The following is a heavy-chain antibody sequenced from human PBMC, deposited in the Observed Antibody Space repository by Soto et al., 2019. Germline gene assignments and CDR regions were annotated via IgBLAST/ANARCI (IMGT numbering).Heavy chain of an antibody. D-gene: IGHD6-13*01. V-gene: IGHV3-33*01. Sequence: GGPLRLSCAASGFTFSSYGMHWVRQAPGKGLEWVAVIWYDGSNKYYADSVKGRFTISRDNSKNTLYLQMNSLRAEDTAVYYCARRYSSSEYYYYYMDVWGKGTTVTVSS. CDR3: ARRYSSSEYYYYYMDV. J-gene: IGHJ6*03. CDR1: GFTFSSYG. CDR2: IWYDGSNK.